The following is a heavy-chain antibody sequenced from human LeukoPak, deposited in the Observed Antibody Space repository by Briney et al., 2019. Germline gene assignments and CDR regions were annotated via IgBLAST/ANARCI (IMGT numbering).Heavy chain of an antibody. CDR3: ARDSTRITAMVTGDFLWGLHWGKNYYMDV. J-gene: IGHJ6*03. D-gene: IGHD5-18*01. Sequence: QTGGSLRLSCAASGFTFSSYWMHWVRQAPGKGLVWVSRINSDGSSTSYADSVKGRFTISRDNAKNTLYLQMNSLRAEDTAVYYCARDSTRITAMVTGDFLWGLHWGKNYYMDVWGKGTTVTVSS. V-gene: IGHV3-74*01. CDR1: GFTFSSYW. CDR2: INSDGSST.